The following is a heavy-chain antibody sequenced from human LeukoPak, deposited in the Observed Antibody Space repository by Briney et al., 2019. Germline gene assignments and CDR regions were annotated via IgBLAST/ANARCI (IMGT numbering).Heavy chain of an antibody. CDR2: VFYSGSI. CDR1: GGSINTNTFF. V-gene: IGHV4-39*07. J-gene: IGHJ4*02. D-gene: IGHD3-10*01. CDR3: ARGQWFRAF. Sequence: SGTLSLTCGVSGGSINTNTFFWGWIRQPPGKGLEWIGNVFYSGSIMYNPSLKSRVTISVDTSKNQFSLKMNSVTAADTAVYYCARGQWFRAFWSRGTPVTVSS.